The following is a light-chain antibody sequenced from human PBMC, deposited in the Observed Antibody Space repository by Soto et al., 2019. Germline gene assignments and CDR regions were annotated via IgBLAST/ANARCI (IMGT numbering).Light chain of an antibody. CDR3: QQRSNWPGVT. CDR2: DAS. V-gene: IGKV3-11*01. J-gene: IGKJ4*01. CDR1: QSVSSY. Sequence: EIVLTQSPATLSLSPGERATLSRRASQSVSSYLAWYQQKPGQAPRLLIYDASNRATGIPARFSGSGSGTDFTLTISSLEPEDFAVYYCQQRSNWPGVTFGRGTKVEIK.